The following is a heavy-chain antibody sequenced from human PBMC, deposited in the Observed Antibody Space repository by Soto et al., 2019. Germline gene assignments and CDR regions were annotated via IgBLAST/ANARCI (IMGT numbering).Heavy chain of an antibody. V-gene: IGHV3-7*01. CDR3: ARDIGFDYVN. CDR2: VKEDGSEL. D-gene: IGHD3-16*01. Sequence: WGSLLLSCVVSGFNVMFYWMSWVRQAPGKGLEWVASVKEDGSELYYLHSVRGRFSISRDSAGKALHLTMNYLSAEDTGVYFCARDIGFDYVNWGQGITVTVSS. CDR1: GFNVMFYW. J-gene: IGHJ4*02.